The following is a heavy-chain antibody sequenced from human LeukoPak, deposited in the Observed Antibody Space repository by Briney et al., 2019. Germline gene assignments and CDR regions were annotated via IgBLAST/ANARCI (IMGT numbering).Heavy chain of an antibody. Sequence: GGTLRLSCAASGFTFSSYVMNWVRQTPGKGLEWVSSISVSGGSTFYVDSVKGRFTISRDNSKNTLYLQLNGLRTEDTALYYCAKDRLLNCRGDCYIFDYWGQGTLVTVSS. CDR2: ISVSGGST. CDR3: AKDRLLNCRGDCYIFDY. D-gene: IGHD2-21*01. V-gene: IGHV3-23*01. J-gene: IGHJ4*02. CDR1: GFTFSSYV.